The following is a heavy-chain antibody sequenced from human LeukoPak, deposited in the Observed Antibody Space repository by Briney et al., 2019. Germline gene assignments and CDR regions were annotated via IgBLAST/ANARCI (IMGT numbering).Heavy chain of an antibody. D-gene: IGHD3-10*01. CDR2: ISYDGSNK. Sequence: GGSLRLSCAASGFTFSSYAMHWVRQAPGKGLEWVAVISYDGSNKYYADSVKGRFTISRDNSKNTLYLQMNSLRAEDTAVYYCARGGDLNWFDPWGQGTLVTVSS. CDR3: ARGGDLNWFDP. V-gene: IGHV3-30-3*01. J-gene: IGHJ5*02. CDR1: GFTFSSYA.